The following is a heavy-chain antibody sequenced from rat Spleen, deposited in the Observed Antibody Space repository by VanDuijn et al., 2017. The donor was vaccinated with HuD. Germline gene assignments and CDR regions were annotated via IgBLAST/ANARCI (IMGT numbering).Heavy chain of an antibody. CDR2: ISYDGSST. D-gene: IGHD3-1*01. CDR1: GFTFSDYY. Sequence: EVQLVESNGGLVQPGRSLKLSCAASGFTFSDYYMAWVRQTPTKGLEWVATISYDGSSTYYRDSVKGRFTISRDNAKSTLYLQMDSLRSEDTATYSCATTPSRDFDSGGHGVMVTVAS. J-gene: IGHJ2*01. V-gene: IGHV5-7*01. CDR3: ATTPSRDFDS.